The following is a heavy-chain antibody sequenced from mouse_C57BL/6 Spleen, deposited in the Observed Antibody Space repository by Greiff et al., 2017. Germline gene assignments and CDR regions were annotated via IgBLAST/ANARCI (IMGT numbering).Heavy chain of an antibody. D-gene: IGHD1-1*01. CDR3: TRVLSTVVAMYFDG. CDR2: INPNNGGT. CDR1: GYTFTDYC. Sequence: EVQLQQPGPELVKPGASVKISCKASGYTFTDYCMHWVKQSPGKSLEWIGEINPNNGGTSYNQKFKGKATLTVDKYSSTAYMLLRSLTSEDSAVYYCTRVLSTVVAMYFDGWGTGTTVTVDS. V-gene: IGHV1-26*01. J-gene: IGHJ1*03.